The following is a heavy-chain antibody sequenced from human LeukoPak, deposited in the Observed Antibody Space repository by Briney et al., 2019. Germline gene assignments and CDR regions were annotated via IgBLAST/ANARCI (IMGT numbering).Heavy chain of an antibody. CDR2: ISGSGGST. Sequence: GGSLRLSCAASGFTFSSYAMSWVRQAPGKGLEWVSAISGSGGSTYYADSVKGRFTISRDNSKNTLYLQMNSLRAEDTAVYYCAKDLGSSGYLIGAFDIWGQGTMVTVSS. CDR3: AKDLGSSGYLIGAFDI. V-gene: IGHV3-23*01. CDR1: GFTFSSYA. J-gene: IGHJ3*02. D-gene: IGHD3-22*01.